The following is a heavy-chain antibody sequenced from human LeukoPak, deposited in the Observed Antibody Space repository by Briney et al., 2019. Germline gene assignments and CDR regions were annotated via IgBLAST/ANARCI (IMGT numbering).Heavy chain of an antibody. J-gene: IGHJ4*02. CDR1: GFTFSNYA. D-gene: IGHD4/OR15-4a*01. CDR3: AKAGLVRGGALDS. Sequence: GGSLRLSCAASGFTFSNYAMSWVRQAPGKGLEWVSAISGSASSTYHADSVKGRFTISRDNSKNTLYLQMNSLRVEDTAVYYCAKAGLVRGGALDSWGQGTLVTVSS. V-gene: IGHV3-23*01. CDR2: ISGSASST.